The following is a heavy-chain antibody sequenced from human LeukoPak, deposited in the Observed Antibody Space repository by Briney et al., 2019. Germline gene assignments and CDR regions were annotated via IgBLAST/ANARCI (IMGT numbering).Heavy chain of an antibody. Sequence: GGSLRLSCVVSGFTFSTYWMSWVRQAPGKGLEYVATIKQDGSVKNYGDSVQGRFTISRDNAKNSLYLQMHSLRADDTAVYYCARGSTSGWPDYFDYWGQGSVVTVSS. J-gene: IGHJ4*02. V-gene: IGHV3-7*01. D-gene: IGHD6-19*01. CDR3: ARGSTSGWPDYFDY. CDR2: IKQDGSVK. CDR1: GFTFSTYW.